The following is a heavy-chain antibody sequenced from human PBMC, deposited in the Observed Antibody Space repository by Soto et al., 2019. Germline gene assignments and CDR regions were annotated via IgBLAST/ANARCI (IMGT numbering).Heavy chain of an antibody. Sequence: SETLSLTCTVSGGSISSYYWSWIRQPPGKGLEWIGYIYYSGSTNYNPSLKSRVTISVDTSKNQFSLKLSSVTAADTAVYYCARWASVVVPGGFDYWGQGTLVTVSS. CDR1: GGSISSYY. D-gene: IGHD2-2*01. J-gene: IGHJ4*02. CDR2: IYYSGST. V-gene: IGHV4-59*01. CDR3: ARWASVVVPGGFDY.